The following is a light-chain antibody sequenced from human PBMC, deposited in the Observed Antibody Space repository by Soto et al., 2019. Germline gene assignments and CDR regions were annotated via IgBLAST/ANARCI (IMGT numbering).Light chain of an antibody. CDR1: SSDVGGYTY. CDR2: EVS. CDR3: SSYTSTSTWV. J-gene: IGLJ3*02. Sequence: QSVLTQPASVSGSPGQSITISCTGTSSDVGGYTYVSWYQQHPGKAPKLMIYEVSNRPSGVSNRFSSSKSGNTASLTISGLQAEDEADYYCSSYTSTSTWVFGSGTKLTVL. V-gene: IGLV2-14*01.